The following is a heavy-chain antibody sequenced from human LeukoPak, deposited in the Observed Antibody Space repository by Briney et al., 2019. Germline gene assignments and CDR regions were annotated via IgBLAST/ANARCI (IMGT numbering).Heavy chain of an antibody. J-gene: IGHJ4*02. V-gene: IGHV4-59*01. CDR3: ARDLRFLEWHN. CDR1: GGSISSYY. D-gene: IGHD3-3*01. CDR2: IYYSGST. Sequence: PSETLSLTCTVSGGSISSYYWSWIRQPPGKGLEWIGYIYYSGSTNYNPSLKSRVTISVDTSKNQFSLKLSSVTAADTAVYYCARDLRFLEWHNWGQGTLVTVSS.